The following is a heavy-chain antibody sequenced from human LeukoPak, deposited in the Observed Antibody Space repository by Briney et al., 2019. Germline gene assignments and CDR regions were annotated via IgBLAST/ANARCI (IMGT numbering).Heavy chain of an antibody. D-gene: IGHD2-21*01. CDR1: DDSIRTNSYY. J-gene: IGHJ1*01. V-gene: IGHV4-39*01. Sequence: PSETLTLACSVSDDSIRTNSYYWGWIRQPPGKGLEWVGSLHFSGTPYYSPSLSSRVAVSRDTSNNQFSLTLKSVTATDTAVYFCTRGGDAHKLGNVWGPGSLGTVSS. CDR2: LHFSGTP. CDR3: TRGGDAHKLGNV.